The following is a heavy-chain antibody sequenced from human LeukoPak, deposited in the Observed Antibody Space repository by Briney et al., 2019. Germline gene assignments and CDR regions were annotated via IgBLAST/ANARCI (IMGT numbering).Heavy chain of an antibody. CDR1: GYTFTGYY. CDR3: ARVPGHEYHSCY. Sequence: SVKVSCKASGYTFTGYYFHRVRQPPAQGREWVGWIYPNSGGTNYAHTLQGRVTMTSDTSNSTTYLELNRLSARDNAVYYCARVPGHEYHSCYWGQGNLVPVSS. V-gene: IGHV1-2*02. J-gene: IGHJ4*02. D-gene: IGHD2-2*01. CDR2: IYPNSGGT.